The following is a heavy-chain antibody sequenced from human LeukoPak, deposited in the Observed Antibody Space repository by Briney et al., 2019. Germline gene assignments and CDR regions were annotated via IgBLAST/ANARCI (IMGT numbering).Heavy chain of an antibody. D-gene: IGHD3-10*02. J-gene: IGHJ4*02. Sequence: GGSLRLSCAASGFTFTTYSMNWVRQSPGRGLEWLSYIRSSGTTTFYADSVKGRFTISRDNAKNLLFLQMDTLRVEDTAIYYCVRMNYVSTGWGAPFDYWGQRTLVTVSS. V-gene: IGHV3-48*04. CDR2: IRSSGTTT. CDR3: VRMNYVSTGWGAPFDY. CDR1: GFTFTTYS.